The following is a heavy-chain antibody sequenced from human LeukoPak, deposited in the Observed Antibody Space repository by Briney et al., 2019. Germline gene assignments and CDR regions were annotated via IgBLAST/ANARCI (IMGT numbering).Heavy chain of an antibody. CDR2: IYYSGST. CDR1: GGSISSSSYY. D-gene: IGHD3-16*02. J-gene: IGHJ4*02. CDR3: ARSYDYVWGSYRPEGYYFDY. V-gene: IGHV4-39*01. Sequence: SETLSLTCTVSGGSISSSSYYWGWIRQPPGKGLEWIGSIYYSGSTYYNPSLKSRVTISVDTSKNQFSLKLSSVTAADTAVYYCARSYDYVWGSYRPEGYYFDYWGQGTLVTVSS.